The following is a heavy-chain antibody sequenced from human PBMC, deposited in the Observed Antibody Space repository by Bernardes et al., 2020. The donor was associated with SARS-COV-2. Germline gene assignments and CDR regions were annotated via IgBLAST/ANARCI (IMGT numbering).Heavy chain of an antibody. J-gene: IGHJ4*02. CDR3: ARTWGAAFDS. Sequence: GSPSLSCAGSGFTFSDHYMSWIRQAPGKGPERISYITNSGSDAKYADSVKGRFTISRDNAKNSVYLQMNSLRAEDTAVYYCARTWGAAFDSWGQGTLVTVSS. CDR1: GFTFSDHY. CDR2: ITNSGSDA. D-gene: IGHD7-27*01. V-gene: IGHV3-11*06.